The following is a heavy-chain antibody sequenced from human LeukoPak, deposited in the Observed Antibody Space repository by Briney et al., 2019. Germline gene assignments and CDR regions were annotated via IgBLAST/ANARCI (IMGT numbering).Heavy chain of an antibody. J-gene: IGHJ4*02. CDR3: TRGVTVTGYYFDY. V-gene: IGHV6-1*01. CDR1: GDSVSSNSAA. D-gene: IGHD6-19*01. Sequence: SQTLSLTCAISGDSVSSNSAAWNWIRQSPSRGLEWLGRTYYRSKWYNDYPISVRGRITINPDTSKNQFSLRLNSVTPEDTAVYYCTRGVTVTGYYFDYWGQGTLVTVSS. CDR2: TYYRSKWYN.